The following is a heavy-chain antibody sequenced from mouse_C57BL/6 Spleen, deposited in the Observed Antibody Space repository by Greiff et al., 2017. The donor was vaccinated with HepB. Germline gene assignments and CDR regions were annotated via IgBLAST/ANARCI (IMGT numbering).Heavy chain of an antibody. D-gene: IGHD1-1*01. CDR1: GYTFTDHT. J-gene: IGHJ1*03. Sequence: VQLQESDAELVKPGASVKISCKVSGYTFTDHTIHWMKQRPEQGLAWIGYIYPRDGSTKYNEKFKGKATLTADKSSSTAYMQLNSLTSEDSAVYFCASEIRNYGSSYGYFDVWGTGTTVTVSS. CDR2: IYPRDGST. CDR3: ASEIRNYGSSYGYFDV. V-gene: IGHV1-78*01.